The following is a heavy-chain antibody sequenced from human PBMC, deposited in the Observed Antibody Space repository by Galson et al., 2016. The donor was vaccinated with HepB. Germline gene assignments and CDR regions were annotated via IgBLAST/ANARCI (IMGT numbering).Heavy chain of an antibody. V-gene: IGHV5-51*01. J-gene: IGHJ5*01. Sequence: QSGAEVKKPGESLKISCKGSGYTFTNYWIAWVRQMPGKGLEWMGIIHPGVSETKYSPSFQGQVSISADKSISTAYLQWSSLKASDTAMYFCARQPWVDDEGVWFDSWGQGTLATVSS. CDR2: IHPGVSET. CDR1: GYTFTNYW. D-gene: IGHD1-1*01. CDR3: ARQPWVDDEGVWFDS.